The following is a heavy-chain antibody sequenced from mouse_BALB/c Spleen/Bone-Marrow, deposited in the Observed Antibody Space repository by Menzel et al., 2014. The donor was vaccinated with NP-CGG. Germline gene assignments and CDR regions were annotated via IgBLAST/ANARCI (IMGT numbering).Heavy chain of an antibody. CDR3: ARVYYGNLDY. D-gene: IGHD2-1*01. V-gene: IGHV1-80*01. CDR1: GYAFSNFW. Sequence: VQLQQSGAELVRPGTSVKISCKASGYAFSNFWMNWVKRRPGQGLEWIGQIHPGDGDTNNNGKFKGKATLTTDKSSSTAYMQLSSLSSEDSAVYFCARVYYGNLDYWGQGTTLTVSS. J-gene: IGHJ2*01. CDR2: IHPGDGDT.